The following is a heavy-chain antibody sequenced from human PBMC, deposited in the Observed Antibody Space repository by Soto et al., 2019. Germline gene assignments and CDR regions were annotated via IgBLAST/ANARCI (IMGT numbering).Heavy chain of an antibody. Sequence: GGSLRLSCAASGFTFSNAWMNWVRQAPGKGLEWVGRIKSKTDGGTTDYAAPVKGRFTISRDDSKNTLYLQMNSLKTEDTAVYYCTTAYIAARRPLLFDYWGQGTLVTVSS. CDR2: IKSKTDGGTT. CDR1: GFTFSNAW. D-gene: IGHD6-6*01. J-gene: IGHJ4*02. V-gene: IGHV3-15*07. CDR3: TTAYIAARRPLLFDY.